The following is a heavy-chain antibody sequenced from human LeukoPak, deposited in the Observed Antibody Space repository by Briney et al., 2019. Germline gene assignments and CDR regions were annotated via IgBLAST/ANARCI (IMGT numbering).Heavy chain of an antibody. Sequence: ASVKVSCKASGYTFTSYDINWVRQATGQGLEWMGWMNPNSGNTGYAQKFQGRVTMTRNTSISTAYMELSSLRSEDTAVYYCARGNLQNEGFDYWGQGTLVTVSS. V-gene: IGHV1-8*01. J-gene: IGHJ4*02. CDR2: MNPNSGNT. D-gene: IGHD1-1*01. CDR3: ARGNLQNEGFDY. CDR1: GYTFTSYD.